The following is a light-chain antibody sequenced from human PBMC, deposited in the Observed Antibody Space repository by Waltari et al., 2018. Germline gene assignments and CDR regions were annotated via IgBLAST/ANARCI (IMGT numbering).Light chain of an antibody. CDR2: CNS. CDR3: QSYDSSLSGSV. Sequence: QSVLTQPPSVSGAPGPRVTISCTGSRSNIGAGSDVHWYQQLPGTAPKLLIYCNSNRPSGVPDRCSGSKSGTSASLAITGLQAEDEADYYCQSYDSSLSGSVFGGGTKLTVL. CDR1: RSNIGAGSD. J-gene: IGLJ3*02. V-gene: IGLV1-40*01.